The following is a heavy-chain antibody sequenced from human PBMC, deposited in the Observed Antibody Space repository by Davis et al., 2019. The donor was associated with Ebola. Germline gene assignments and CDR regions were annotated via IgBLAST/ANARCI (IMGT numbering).Heavy chain of an antibody. D-gene: IGHD3-3*01. CDR3: ATPTYYDFWSGYYYYYGMDV. J-gene: IGHJ6*02. CDR1: GYTFTSYY. V-gene: IGHV1-46*01. Sequence: ASVKVSCKASGYTFTSYYMHWVRQAPGQGLEWMGIINPSAGSTSYAQKFQGRVTMTRDTSTSTVYMELSSLRSEDTAVYYCATPTYYDFWSGYYYYYGMDVWGQGTTVTVSS. CDR2: INPSAGST.